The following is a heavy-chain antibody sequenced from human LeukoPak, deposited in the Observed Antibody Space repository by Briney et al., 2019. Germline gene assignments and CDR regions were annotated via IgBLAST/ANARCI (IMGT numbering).Heavy chain of an antibody. Sequence: SETLSLTCTVSGGSISSRSNYWGCIRQPPGKGLEWIGSIYYSWSTYYNPSLQSRVTISVDTSKNQFSLKLNSVTAADTAVYYCASFYCSGGSCYQYFSYYYMDVWGKGTTVTISS. J-gene: IGHJ6*03. D-gene: IGHD2-15*01. V-gene: IGHV4-39*01. CDR2: IYYSWST. CDR1: GGSISSRSNY. CDR3: ASFYCSGGSCYQYFSYYYMDV.